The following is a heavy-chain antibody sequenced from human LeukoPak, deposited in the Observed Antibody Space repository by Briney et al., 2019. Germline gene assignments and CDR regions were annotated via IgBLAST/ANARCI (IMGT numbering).Heavy chain of an antibody. Sequence: ASVKVSCKASGYTFTDYYMHWVQQAPGKGLEWMGLVDPEDGETIYAEKFQGRVTITADTSTDTAYMELSSLRSEDTAVYYCATVSYYYDSSGPLGDYWGQGTLVTVSS. D-gene: IGHD3-22*01. CDR3: ATVSYYYDSSGPLGDY. J-gene: IGHJ4*02. CDR2: VDPEDGET. CDR1: GYTFTDYY. V-gene: IGHV1-69-2*01.